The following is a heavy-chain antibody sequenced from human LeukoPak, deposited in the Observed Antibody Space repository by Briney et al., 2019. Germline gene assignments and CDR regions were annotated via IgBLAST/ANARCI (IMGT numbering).Heavy chain of an antibody. CDR3: ARDCGGSCYLLIYGMDV. CDR1: GDITHY. D-gene: IGHD2-15*01. CDR2: IYYSGST. Sequence: PSETLSLTCTVSGDITHYWGWIRQPPGKGLEWIGSIYYSGSTYYNPSLKSRVTISVDTSKNQFSLKLSSVTAADTAVYYCARDCGGSCYLLIYGMDVWGQGTTVTVSS. J-gene: IGHJ6*02. V-gene: IGHV4-39*07.